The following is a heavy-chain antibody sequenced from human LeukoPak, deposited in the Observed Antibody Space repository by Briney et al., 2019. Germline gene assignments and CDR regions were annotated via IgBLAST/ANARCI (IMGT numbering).Heavy chain of an antibody. CDR2: INPNFGRA. Sequence: AASVKVSCKSSGCAFSSYAINWVRQAPGQGLEWMGWINPNFGRANYAQKFQGRVTITGDKSTSTAYMELSSLRSEDTAVYYCARAPDTYSSGGSCYNEFDPWGQGTLVTVSS. D-gene: IGHD2-15*01. CDR1: GCAFSSYA. CDR3: ARAPDTYSSGGSCYNEFDP. V-gene: IGHV1-69*06. J-gene: IGHJ5*02.